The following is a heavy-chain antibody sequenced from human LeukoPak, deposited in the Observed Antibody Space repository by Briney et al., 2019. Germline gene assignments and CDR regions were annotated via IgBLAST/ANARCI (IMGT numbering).Heavy chain of an antibody. D-gene: IGHD3-9*01. CDR3: AKEEKYYDSLTGYHRGDGFDY. CDR1: GFTFDDYA. Sequence: GGSLRLSCAASGFTFDDYAMHWVRQTPGKGLEWVSGISWNSGRIGYADSVKGRFTISRDNAKNSLYLQMNSLRPEDTALYYCAKEEKYYDSLTGYHRGDGFDYWGQGTLVTVSS. CDR2: ISWNSGRI. J-gene: IGHJ4*02. V-gene: IGHV3-9*01.